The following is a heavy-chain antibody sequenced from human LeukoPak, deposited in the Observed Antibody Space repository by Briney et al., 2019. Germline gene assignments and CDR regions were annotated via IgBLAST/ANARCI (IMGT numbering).Heavy chain of an antibody. CDR2: INPNSGGT. CDR1: GYTFTGYY. CDR3: ARDLSAGGSPEGKNTFDI. D-gene: IGHD6-13*01. V-gene: IGHV1-2*04. J-gene: IGHJ3*02. Sequence: ASVKVSCKASGYTFTGYYMHWVRQAPGQGLEWMGWINPNSGGTNYAHKFQGWVTMTRDTSISTAYMELSRLRSDDTAVYYCARDLSAGGSPEGKNTFDIWGQGTMVTVSS.